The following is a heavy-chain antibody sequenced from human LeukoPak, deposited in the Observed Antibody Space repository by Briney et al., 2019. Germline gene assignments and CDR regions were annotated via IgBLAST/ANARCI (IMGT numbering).Heavy chain of an antibody. D-gene: IGHD4-17*01. CDR3: ARGNGDYVSLFDY. V-gene: IGHV3-74*01. Sequence: GGSLRLSCAASGFTFSRYWIHWVRQAPGKGLVWVSRINSDGSSTTYADSVKGRFTISRDNAKNTLNLQMNGLRAEDTALYYCARGNGDYVSLFDYWGQGTLVTDSS. CDR1: GFTFSRYW. CDR2: INSDGSST. J-gene: IGHJ4*02.